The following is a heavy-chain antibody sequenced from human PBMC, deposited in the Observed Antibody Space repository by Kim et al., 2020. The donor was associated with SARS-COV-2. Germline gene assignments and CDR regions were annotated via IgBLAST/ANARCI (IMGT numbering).Heavy chain of an antibody. CDR2: IRASAETT. D-gene: IGHD6-19*01. CDR1: GFTLYKNA. V-gene: IGHV3-23*01. Sequence: GGSLRLSCATSGFTLYKNAVSWVRQAPGRGLEWVSTIRASAETTYYADSVNGRFTISRDSSNHTLYLQLNSLRADDTAVYYCAKDRGGSGWPVFAFWGPG. CDR3: AKDRGGSGWPVFAF. J-gene: IGHJ4*02.